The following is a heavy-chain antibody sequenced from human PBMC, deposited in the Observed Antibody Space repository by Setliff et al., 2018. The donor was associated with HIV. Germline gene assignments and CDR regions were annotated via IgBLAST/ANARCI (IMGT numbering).Heavy chain of an antibody. CDR1: GGPFIGSSFQ. V-gene: IGHV4-39*07. J-gene: IGHJ4*02. CDR3: ARGPPFAY. CDR2: IAYSGTTMYT. Sequence: SETLSLTCTVSGGPFIGSSFQSTWIRQTPGKGLEWIADIAYSGTTMYTNYNPSLESRVIVSEDTSRDQFFLKLTSVTADDTAIYYCARGPPFAYWGQGLLVTVSS.